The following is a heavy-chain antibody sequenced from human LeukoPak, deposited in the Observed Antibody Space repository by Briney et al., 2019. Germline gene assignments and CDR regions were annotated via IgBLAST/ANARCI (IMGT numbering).Heavy chain of an antibody. D-gene: IGHD4-17*01. CDR3: ARETGSAVGSTDFDY. V-gene: IGHV3-15*07. J-gene: IGHJ4*02. CDR2: IKRKTDAGTT. CDR1: GFTFSDAW. Sequence: GGSLRLSCAASGFTFSDAWMNWVRQAPGKGLEWVGRIKRKTDAGTTDYAAPVKGRFTISRDDSKNTLYLQMNSLRAEDTAVYYCARETGSAVGSTDFDYWGQGTLVTVSS.